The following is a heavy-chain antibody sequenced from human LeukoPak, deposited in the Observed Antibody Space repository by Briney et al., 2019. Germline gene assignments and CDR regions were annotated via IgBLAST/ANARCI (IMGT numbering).Heavy chain of an antibody. V-gene: IGHV1-46*01. CDR3: AKYILRLGVPAAFDI. CDR2: INPSGGST. J-gene: IGHJ3*02. CDR1: GYTFTSYY. D-gene: IGHD2-8*01. Sequence: ASVKVSCKASGYTFTSYYMHWVRQAPGQGLEWMGMINPSGGSTSYAQKFQGRVTMTRDMSTSTVYMELSSLRSEDTAVYYCAKYILRLGVPAAFDIWGQGTMVTVSS.